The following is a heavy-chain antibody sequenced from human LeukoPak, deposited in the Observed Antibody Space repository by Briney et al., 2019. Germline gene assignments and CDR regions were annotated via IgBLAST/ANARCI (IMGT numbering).Heavy chain of an antibody. J-gene: IGHJ5*02. CDR1: GGSISNYY. Sequence: SETLSLTCTVSGGSISNYYWSWIRQPPGRGLEWIGYIYYSGSTNYNPSLKSRVTISVDTSKNQFSLKLSSVTAADTAVYYCARGIIVGATWGENYNCFDPWGQGTLVTVSS. D-gene: IGHD1-26*01. V-gene: IGHV4-59*01. CDR3: ARGIIVGATWGENYNCFDP. CDR2: IYYSGST.